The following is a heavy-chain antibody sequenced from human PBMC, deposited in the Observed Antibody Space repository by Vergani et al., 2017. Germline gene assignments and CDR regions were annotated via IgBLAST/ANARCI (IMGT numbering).Heavy chain of an antibody. CDR2: IYNSGNN. CDR3: ATTRDGGNSVDY. CDR1: GFSLSSGDLS. Sequence: QVQLQESGPGLVKPSQTLSLICNVSGFSLSSGDLSWSWIRQPPGKGLEWIGYIYNSGNNLYSPSLKSRVTISIDTSKNQFSLKLKSVTAADTAVYFCATTRDGGNSVDYWGQGTLVAVSS. D-gene: IGHD4-23*01. J-gene: IGHJ4*02. V-gene: IGHV4-30-4*08.